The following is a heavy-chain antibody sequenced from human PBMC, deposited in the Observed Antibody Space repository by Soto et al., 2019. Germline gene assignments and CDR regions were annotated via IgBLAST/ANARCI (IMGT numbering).Heavy chain of an antibody. D-gene: IGHD6-13*01. CDR3: AKVDVSTAGSFDY. J-gene: IGHJ4*02. CDR2: INPSGDST. CDR1: GFTFSRHG. Sequence: GGSLRLSCVASGFTFSRHGLSWVRQAPGKGLEWVSTINPSGDSTFYADSVKGRFTISRDNSKNTVYLQMNSLSVGDTAVYLCAKVDVSTAGSFDYWGQSALVTVSS. V-gene: IGHV3-23*01.